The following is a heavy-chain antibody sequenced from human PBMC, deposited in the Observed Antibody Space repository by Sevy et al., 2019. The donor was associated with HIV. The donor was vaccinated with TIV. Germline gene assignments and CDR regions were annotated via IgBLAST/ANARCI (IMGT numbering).Heavy chain of an antibody. CDR3: ARDSGSGSSYYYYGMDV. D-gene: IGHD3-10*01. V-gene: IGHV3-30-3*01. CDR2: ISYDGSHK. CDR1: GFTFSSYA. Sequence: GGSLRLSCAASGFTFSSYAMHWVRQAPGKGLEWVAVISYDGSHKYYADSVKGRFTISRDNSKNTLYLQMNSLRAEDTAVYYCARDSGSGSSYYYYGMDVWGQGTTVTVSS. J-gene: IGHJ6*02.